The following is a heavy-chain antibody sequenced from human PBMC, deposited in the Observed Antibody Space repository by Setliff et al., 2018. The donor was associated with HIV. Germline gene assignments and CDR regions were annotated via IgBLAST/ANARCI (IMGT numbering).Heavy chain of an antibody. J-gene: IGHJ4*02. CDR1: GGSISSYY. D-gene: IGHD6-6*01. V-gene: IGHV4-39*07. CDR2: VYYTGST. Sequence: SETLSLTCTVSGGSISSYYWSWIRQPPGQGPEWIGSVYYTGSTYYSLSLNSRVTISVDTSKNQFSLKLSSVTAADTAAYYCARGGYIAARFYYFDYWGQGLLVTVSS. CDR3: ARGGYIAARFYYFDY.